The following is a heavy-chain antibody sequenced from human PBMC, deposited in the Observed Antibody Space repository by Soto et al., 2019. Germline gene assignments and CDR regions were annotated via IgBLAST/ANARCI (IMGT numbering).Heavy chain of an antibody. CDR2: IYYSGST. Sequence: SETLSLTCTVSGCSISSYYWSWIRQPPGKGLEWIGYIYYSGSTNYNPSLKSRVTISVDTSKNQFSLTLSSVTAADTAVYYCAITSGYYPGRFDYWGLGTPVTVSS. CDR1: GCSISSYY. CDR3: AITSGYYPGRFDY. D-gene: IGHD3-22*01. V-gene: IGHV4-59*01. J-gene: IGHJ4*02.